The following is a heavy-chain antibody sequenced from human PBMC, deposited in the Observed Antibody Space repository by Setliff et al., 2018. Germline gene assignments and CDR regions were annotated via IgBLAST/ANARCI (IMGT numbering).Heavy chain of an antibody. D-gene: IGHD6-6*01. Sequence: SSETLSLTCAAYGGTFSPYYWTWICQSPGKGLEWIGEINHSGSTNYNPSLKGRVTISIDTSKDQFSLRMSSVSAADAAIYYCARGRNVAARLLDSWGQGTLVTVSS. V-gene: IGHV4-34*01. CDR1: GGTFSPYY. CDR2: INHSGST. CDR3: ARGRNVAARLLDS. J-gene: IGHJ5*01.